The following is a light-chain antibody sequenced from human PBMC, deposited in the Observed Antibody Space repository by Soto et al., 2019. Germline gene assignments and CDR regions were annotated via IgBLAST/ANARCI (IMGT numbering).Light chain of an antibody. CDR1: QGISTY. CDR3: QQSFGTPLT. J-gene: IGKJ4*01. CDR2: TAS. Sequence: DIQMTQSPSSLSASVGDRVTITCRASQGISTYLNWYLQKPGKAPNLLIYTASSLQVGLPSRFSGTGSGTDFTLTITSLQPEDSATYYCQQSFGTPLTFGGGTKVDIK. V-gene: IGKV1-39*01.